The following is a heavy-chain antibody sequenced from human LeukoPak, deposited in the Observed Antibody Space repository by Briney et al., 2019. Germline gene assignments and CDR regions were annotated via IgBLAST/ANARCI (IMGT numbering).Heavy chain of an antibody. J-gene: IGHJ6*03. D-gene: IGHD2-2*01. V-gene: IGHV4-30-2*01. Sequence: SETLSLTCTVSGGSISSGGYYWSWIRQPPGKGLEWIGYIYHSGSTYYNPSLKSRVTISVDRSKNQFSLKLSSVTAADTAVYYCAREVVVVPAATNYYYYYYMDVWGKGTTVTVSS. CDR1: GGSISSGGYY. CDR2: IYHSGST. CDR3: AREVVVVPAATNYYYYYYMDV.